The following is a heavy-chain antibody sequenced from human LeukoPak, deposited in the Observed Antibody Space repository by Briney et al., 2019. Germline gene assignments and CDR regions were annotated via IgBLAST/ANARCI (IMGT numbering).Heavy chain of an antibody. Sequence: PSETLSLTCAVYGGSFSGYYWSWIRQPPGKGLEWIGEINHSGSTNYNPSLKSRVTISVDTSKNQFSLKLSSVTAADTAVYYCAGTKAARQFYYYYMDVWGKGTTVTVSS. V-gene: IGHV4-34*01. D-gene: IGHD6-6*01. J-gene: IGHJ6*03. CDR3: AGTKAARQFYYYYMDV. CDR1: GGSFSGYY. CDR2: INHSGST.